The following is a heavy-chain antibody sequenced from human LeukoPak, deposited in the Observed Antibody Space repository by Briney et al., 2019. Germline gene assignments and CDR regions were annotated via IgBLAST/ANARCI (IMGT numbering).Heavy chain of an antibody. V-gene: IGHV3-33*01. J-gene: IGHJ4*02. Sequence: PGGSLRLSCAASGFTFSSYGMHWVRQAPGKGLEWVAVILSDGSKEFYTDSVKGRFTVSRDNAKNTLYLQMNSLRAEDTAVYYCARDAPETTTASYPEEFDNWGQGTLVTVSS. D-gene: IGHD1-1*01. CDR2: ILSDGSKE. CDR3: ARDAPETTTASYPEEFDN. CDR1: GFTFSSYG.